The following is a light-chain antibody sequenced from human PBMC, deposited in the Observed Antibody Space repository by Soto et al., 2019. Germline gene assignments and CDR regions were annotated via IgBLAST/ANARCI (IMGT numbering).Light chain of an antibody. Sequence: QSALTQPASVSGSPGQSITISCTGTSSDVGGYNYVSWYQQHPGKAPKLMIYEVTKRPSGVPARFSGSKSGNTASLTVSGLQAEDEADYYCTSHAGFNPWYVFGTGTKVTVL. J-gene: IGLJ1*01. CDR3: TSHAGFNPWYV. V-gene: IGLV2-8*01. CDR2: EVT. CDR1: SSDVGGYNY.